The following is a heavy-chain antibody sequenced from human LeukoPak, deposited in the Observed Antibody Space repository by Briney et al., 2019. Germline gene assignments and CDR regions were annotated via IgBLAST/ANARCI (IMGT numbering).Heavy chain of an antibody. D-gene: IGHD3-16*01. CDR2: ISAYDGNT. CDR1: GYTFTSYG. CDR3: ARAPPGTIMMTDY. J-gene: IGHJ4*02. Sequence: ASVKVSCKASGYTFTSYGIIWVRQAPGQGLEWMGWISAYDGNTNYAQSLQGRVTMTTDTSTSTAYMELRSLRSDDTAVYYRARAPPGTIMMTDYWGQGTLVTVSS. V-gene: IGHV1-18*01.